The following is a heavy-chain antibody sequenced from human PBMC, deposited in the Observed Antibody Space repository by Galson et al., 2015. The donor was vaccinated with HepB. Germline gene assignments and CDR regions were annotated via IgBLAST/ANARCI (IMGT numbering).Heavy chain of an antibody. CDR3: TRASGTNWPFHY. CDR2: TYYRSKWYY. D-gene: IGHD7-27*01. CDR1: GDSVSSNSAA. J-gene: IGHJ4*02. Sequence: CAISGDSVSSNSAAWNWVRQSPSRGLEWLGRTYYRSKWYYGYAVSVKSRITINPDTSKNHFSLQLNSVTPEDTAVYYCTRASGTNWPFHYWGQGTLVTVSS. V-gene: IGHV6-1*01.